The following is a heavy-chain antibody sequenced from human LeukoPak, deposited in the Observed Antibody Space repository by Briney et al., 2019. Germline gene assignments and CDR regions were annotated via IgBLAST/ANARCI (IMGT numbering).Heavy chain of an antibody. Sequence: GGSLRVSCVASRFTFSNYAMRWVRQAPGKGLEWVSATSGRGDYTYYADSVKGRIAISRDNSKNTVYLQMNNRRVEDPAVYYCSKDPQENRCHWFIRYFDLWGQGTLVSVSS. J-gene: IGHJ5*02. V-gene: IGHV3-23*01. CDR3: SKDPQENRCHWFIRYFDL. CDR2: TSGRGDYT. D-gene: IGHD3-9*01. CDR1: RFTFSNYA.